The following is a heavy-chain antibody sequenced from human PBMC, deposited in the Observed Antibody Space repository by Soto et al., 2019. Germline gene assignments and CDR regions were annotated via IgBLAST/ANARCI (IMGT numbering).Heavy chain of an antibody. D-gene: IGHD3-10*01. V-gene: IGHV3-33*01. J-gene: IGHJ3*02. CDR2: IWYDGSNK. CDR1: GFTFSSYG. Sequence: GGSLRLSCAASGFTFSSYGMHWVRQAPGKGLEWVAVIWYDGSNKYYADSVKGRFTISRDNSKNTLYLQMNSLRAEDTAVYYCVLWFGETTELDAFDIWGQGTMVTVSS. CDR3: VLWFGETTELDAFDI.